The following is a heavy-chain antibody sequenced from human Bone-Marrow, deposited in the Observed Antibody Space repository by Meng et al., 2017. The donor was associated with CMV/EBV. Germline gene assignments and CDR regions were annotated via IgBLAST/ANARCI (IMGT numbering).Heavy chain of an antibody. V-gene: IGHV3-73*01. Sequence: GESLKISCAASGFTFSGSAMHWVRQASGKGLEWVAGISSKASSYATAYAASVKGRFTISRDDSKNTAYLQMNSLKTEDTAVYYCTRPGAGGYWGQGTLVTVSS. CDR1: GFTFSGSA. D-gene: IGHD3-16*01. CDR2: ISSKASSYAT. J-gene: IGHJ4*02. CDR3: TRPGAGGY.